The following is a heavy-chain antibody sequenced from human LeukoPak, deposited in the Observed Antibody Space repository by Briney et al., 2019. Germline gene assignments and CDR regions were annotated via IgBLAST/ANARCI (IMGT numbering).Heavy chain of an antibody. CDR1: GFTFSSYE. J-gene: IGHJ4*01. Sequence: GGSLRLSCAASGFTFSSYEMNWVRQAPGKGLEWVSYISSSGTTINYSDSVKGRFTISRDNAKGSLYLQMNSLRAEDTAVYYCARNGLAANGYFDYWGHGTLVTVSS. V-gene: IGHV3-48*03. CDR3: ARNGLAANGYFDY. CDR2: ISSSGTTI. D-gene: IGHD2-8*01.